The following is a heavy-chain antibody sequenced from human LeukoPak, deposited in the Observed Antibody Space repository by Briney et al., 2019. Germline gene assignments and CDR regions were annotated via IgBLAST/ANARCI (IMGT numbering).Heavy chain of an antibody. CDR2: IYPGDSDT. CDR3: ARGASYCSSTSCYPDY. J-gene: IGHJ4*02. Sequence: GESLKISCKGSGYSFTSYWIGWVRQMPGKGPEWMGIIYPGDSDTRYSPSFQGLVTISADKSISTAYLQRSSLKASDTAMYYCARGASYCSSTSCYPDYWGQGTLVTVSS. V-gene: IGHV5-51*01. D-gene: IGHD2-2*01. CDR1: GYSFTSYW.